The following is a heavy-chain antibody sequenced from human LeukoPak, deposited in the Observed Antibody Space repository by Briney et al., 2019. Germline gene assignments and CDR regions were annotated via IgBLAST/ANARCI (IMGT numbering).Heavy chain of an antibody. CDR1: GFTFSSYS. CDR2: ISSSSSYI. V-gene: IGHV3-21*01. CDR3: ARNFTSQNFFDQ. Sequence: GGSLRLSCGASGFTFSSYSMNWVRRAPGKGLEWVSSISSSSSYIYYADSVKGRFTISRDNAKNSLFLQMNNLRAEDTAIYYCARNFTSQNFFDQWGQGTLVTVSS. D-gene: IGHD2/OR15-2a*01. J-gene: IGHJ4*01.